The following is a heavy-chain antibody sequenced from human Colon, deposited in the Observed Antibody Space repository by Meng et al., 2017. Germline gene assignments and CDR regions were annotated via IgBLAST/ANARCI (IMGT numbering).Heavy chain of an antibody. CDR1: GGFLNSDDFY. V-gene: IGHV4-30-4*01. CDR2: LSYGGST. D-gene: IGHD3-16*01. Sequence: VQLQESGPGLVKPSQTASLTCTVSGGFLNSDDFYWSWIRQSPGGGLEWIGLLSYGGSTFYNPSLRSRVTISVDKSKNQLSLMLTSVTAADTAKYYCARHGGYDFDCWGQGTLVTVSS. CDR3: ARHGGYDFDC. J-gene: IGHJ4*02.